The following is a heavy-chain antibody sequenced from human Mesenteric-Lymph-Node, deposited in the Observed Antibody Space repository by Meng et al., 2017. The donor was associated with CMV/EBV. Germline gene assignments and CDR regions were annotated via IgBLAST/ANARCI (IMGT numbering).Heavy chain of an antibody. CDR2: IRYDGSNK. Sequence: GESLKISCATSGFIFSTYGMNWVRQAPGKGLEWVAFIRYDGSNKYYADSVKGRFTISRDNSKNTLYLQMNSLRAEDTAVYYCARVVVRGSGWYGDYWGQGTLVTVSS. CDR1: GFIFSTYG. D-gene: IGHD6-19*01. J-gene: IGHJ4*02. V-gene: IGHV3-30*02. CDR3: ARVVVRGSGWYGDY.